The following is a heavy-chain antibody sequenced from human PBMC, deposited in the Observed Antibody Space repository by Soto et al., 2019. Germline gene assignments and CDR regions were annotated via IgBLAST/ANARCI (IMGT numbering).Heavy chain of an antibody. D-gene: IGHD2-15*01. CDR3: ARPTWGYCSGGSCYSGSYYYGMDV. V-gene: IGHV1-69*13. Sequence: VKVSCKASGGTFSNYAIRLVRQAPGQGLQCMGGMIPIFGTANYAQKFQGRVTITSEESTSTAYMELSSLRSEDTAVYYCARPTWGYCSGGSCYSGSYYYGMDVWGQGTTVTVSS. CDR1: GGTFSNYA. J-gene: IGHJ6*02. CDR2: MIPIFGTA.